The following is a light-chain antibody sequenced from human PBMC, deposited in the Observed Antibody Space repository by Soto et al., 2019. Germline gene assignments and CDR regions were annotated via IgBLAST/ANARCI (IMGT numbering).Light chain of an antibody. V-gene: IGLV4-60*02. CDR2: LEGSGSY. CDR3: ETWDSNTRV. Sequence: QSVLTQSSSASASLGSSVKLTCTLSSGHSSYIIAWHQQQPGKAPRYLMKLEGSGSYNKGSGVPDRFSGSSSGADRYLTISNLQIEDEADYYSETWDSNTRVFGGGTKLTVL. CDR1: SGHSSYI. J-gene: IGLJ3*02.